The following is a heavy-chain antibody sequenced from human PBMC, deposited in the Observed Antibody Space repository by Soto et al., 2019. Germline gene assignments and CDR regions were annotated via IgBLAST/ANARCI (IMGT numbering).Heavy chain of an antibody. Sequence: QVQLQQWGAGLLKPSETLSLTCAVYGGSFSGYYWSWIRQPPGKGLEWIGEINHSGSTNYNPSLKSRVNISVDTSKNQLSLKLSSVTAADTAVYYCARGLDCSGGSCYVDYWGQGTLVTVSS. V-gene: IGHV4-34*01. D-gene: IGHD2-15*01. CDR1: GGSFSGYY. J-gene: IGHJ4*02. CDR2: INHSGST. CDR3: ARGLDCSGGSCYVDY.